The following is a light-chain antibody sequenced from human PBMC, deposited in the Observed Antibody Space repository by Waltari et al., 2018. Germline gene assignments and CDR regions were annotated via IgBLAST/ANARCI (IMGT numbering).Light chain of an antibody. V-gene: IGLV1-44*01. CDR1: NSNIGGNS. CDR2: NDN. J-gene: IGLJ3*02. Sequence: QSVLTQPPSVSGTPGQRVTISCSGSNSNIGGNSVNWYQQLLGTAPKFLIFNDNPGPSGVPDRCTSSKSGTSASLAITVLQSEDDAYYYCAVWDDSLGGVFGGGTKLTVL. CDR3: AVWDDSLGGV.